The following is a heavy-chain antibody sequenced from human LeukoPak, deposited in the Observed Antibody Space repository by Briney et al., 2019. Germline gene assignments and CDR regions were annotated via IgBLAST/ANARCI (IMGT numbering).Heavy chain of an antibody. D-gene: IGHD3-3*01. CDR1: GGTFSSYA. CDR2: IIPILGIA. V-gene: IGHV1-69*04. CDR3: ARDPIWSGYYRKNGHVICDAFDI. Sequence: SVKVSCKASGGTFSSYATSWVRQAPGQGLEWMGRIIPILGIANYAQKFQGRVTITADKSTSTAYMELSSVRSEDTAVYYCARDPIWSGYYRKNGHVICDAFDIWGQGTMVTVSS. J-gene: IGHJ3*02.